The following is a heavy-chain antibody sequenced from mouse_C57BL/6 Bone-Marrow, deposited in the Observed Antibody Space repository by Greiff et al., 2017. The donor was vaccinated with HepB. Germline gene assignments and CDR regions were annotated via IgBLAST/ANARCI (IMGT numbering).Heavy chain of an antibody. CDR2: IYPRSGNT. CDR1: GYTFTSYG. Sequence: VKLMESGAELARPGASVKLSCKASGYTFTSYGISWVKQRTGQGLEWIGEIYPRSGNTYYNEKFKGKATLTADKSSSTAYMELRSLTSEDSAVYFCARDPLDSSGPHYYAMDYWGQGTSVTVSS. CDR3: ARDPLDSSGPHYYAMDY. V-gene: IGHV1-81*01. J-gene: IGHJ4*01. D-gene: IGHD3-2*02.